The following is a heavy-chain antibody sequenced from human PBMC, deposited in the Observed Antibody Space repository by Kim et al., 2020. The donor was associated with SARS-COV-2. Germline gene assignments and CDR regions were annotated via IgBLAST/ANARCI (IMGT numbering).Heavy chain of an antibody. CDR3: ARSANYYDSSGYYPHDY. Sequence: SVKVSCKASGGTFSSYAISWVRQAPGQGLEWMGGIIPIFGTANYAQKFQGRVTITADESTSTAYMELSSLRSEDTAVYYCARSANYYDSSGYYPHDYWGQGTLVTVSS. J-gene: IGHJ4*02. CDR2: IIPIFGTA. D-gene: IGHD3-22*01. CDR1: GGTFSSYA. V-gene: IGHV1-69*13.